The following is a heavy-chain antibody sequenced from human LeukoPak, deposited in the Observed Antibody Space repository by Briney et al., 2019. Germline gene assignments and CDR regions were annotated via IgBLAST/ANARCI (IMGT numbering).Heavy chain of an antibody. V-gene: IGHV3-7*01. J-gene: IGHJ4*02. CDR3: ARDYN. CDR2: IKPDGGET. CDR1: GFTFSNYA. Sequence: GGSLRLSCAASGFTFSNYAMHWVRQAPGKGLEWVANIKPDGGETYYVDSVKGRFTISRDNAKSSLYLQMNSLRAEDTAVYYCARDYNLGQGTLVTVSS.